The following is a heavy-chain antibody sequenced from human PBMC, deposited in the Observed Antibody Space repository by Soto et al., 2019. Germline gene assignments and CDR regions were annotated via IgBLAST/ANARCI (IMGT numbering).Heavy chain of an antibody. CDR2: MNPNSGNT. J-gene: IGHJ6*02. Sequence: GASVKVSCKASRYTFISYDINWVRQATGQGLEWMGWMNPNSGNTGYAQKFQGRITMTRNTSINTAYMELSSLGSEDTAVYYCARGREVWWDGEALDLHDLDVWSQGTTVTVSS. D-gene: IGHD1-26*01. CDR3: ARGREVWWDGEALDLHDLDV. CDR1: RYTFISYD. V-gene: IGHV1-8*01.